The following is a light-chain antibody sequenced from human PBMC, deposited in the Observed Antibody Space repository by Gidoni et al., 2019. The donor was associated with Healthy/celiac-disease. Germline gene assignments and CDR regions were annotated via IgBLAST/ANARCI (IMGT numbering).Light chain of an antibody. J-gene: IGKJ1*01. CDR1: QSISTW. CDR3: QQSWA. CDR2: KAS. V-gene: IGKV1-5*03. Sequence: DIQMTQSPSTLSASVGDRVTIPGRASQSISTWLAWYQQKPGKAPKLLIYKASSLESGVPSRFSGSGSGTEFTLTISSLQPDDFATYYCQQSWAFGQGTKVEIK.